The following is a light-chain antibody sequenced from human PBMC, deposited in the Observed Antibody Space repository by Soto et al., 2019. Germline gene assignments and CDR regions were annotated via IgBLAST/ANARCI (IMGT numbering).Light chain of an antibody. CDR2: WSS. Sequence: DIVMTQSPDSLAVSLGERATINCKSSQSVLYSSNNKNFLAWYQQKPGQPPKLLIYWSSIRESGVPDRFSGSGSGTDFTLPISSLQAEDVAVYYCQQYYSTPPTFGGGTKVEIK. J-gene: IGKJ4*01. V-gene: IGKV4-1*01. CDR1: QSVLYSSNNKNF. CDR3: QQYYSTPPT.